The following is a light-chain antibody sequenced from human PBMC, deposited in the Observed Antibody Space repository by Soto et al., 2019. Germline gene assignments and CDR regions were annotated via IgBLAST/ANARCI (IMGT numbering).Light chain of an antibody. V-gene: IGKV3-20*01. CDR3: QQYGSSGT. Sequence: EIVLTHSPGTLSLSPGERATLSCRASQSVSNNYLAWYQQKPGQAPRLLIYGASNRATGIPDRFSGSGSGTDFTLTISRLEPEDFAVYYCQQYGSSGTFGQVTMVDIK. J-gene: IGKJ1*01. CDR1: QSVSNNY. CDR2: GAS.